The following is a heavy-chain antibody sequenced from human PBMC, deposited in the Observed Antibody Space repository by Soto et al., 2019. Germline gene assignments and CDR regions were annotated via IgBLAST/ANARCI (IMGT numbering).Heavy chain of an antibody. CDR2: IIPIFGTA. Sequence: ASVKVSCKASGDSFSSYAISWVRQAPGQGLEWMGGIIPIFGTANYAQKFQGRVTITADESTRAAYMELSSLRSEDTAVFSCARVKRPVFGNSQGLDVWGQGPTVTVSS. CDR1: GDSFSSYA. J-gene: IGHJ6*02. V-gene: IGHV1-69*13. D-gene: IGHD3-3*01. CDR3: ARVKRPVFGNSQGLDV.